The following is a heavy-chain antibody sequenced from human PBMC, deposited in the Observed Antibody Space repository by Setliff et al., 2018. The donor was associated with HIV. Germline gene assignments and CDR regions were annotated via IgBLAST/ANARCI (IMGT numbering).Heavy chain of an antibody. CDR1: GASISGHY. J-gene: IGHJ6*03. CDR2: VYYNEIT. CDR3: ARVSYYGSFYYNYYMDV. D-gene: IGHD3-10*01. Sequence: SETLSLTCTVSGASISGHYWTWIRQHPGKGLEWSGYVYYNEITNYNPSLKSRVTISLDTSNSQFSLKLSPLTAADTAVYYFARVSYYGSFYYNYYMDVWGKGTTVTVSS. V-gene: IGHV4-59*11.